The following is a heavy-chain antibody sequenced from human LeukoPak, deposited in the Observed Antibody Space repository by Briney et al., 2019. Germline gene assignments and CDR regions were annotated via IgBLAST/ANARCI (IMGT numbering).Heavy chain of an antibody. J-gene: IGHJ4*02. V-gene: IGHV4-59*08. D-gene: IGHD2-8*01. Sequence: SETLSLTCTVSGASMSGQHWSWIRQAPGKGLEWIAWIHYDGRTNYNPSLKSRLSLSVDTSTNQFSLSLNSVTAADTAVYFCARHLNGGTHPLDNWGPGVRVIVSP. CDR2: IHYDGRT. CDR3: ARHLNGGTHPLDN. CDR1: GASMSGQH.